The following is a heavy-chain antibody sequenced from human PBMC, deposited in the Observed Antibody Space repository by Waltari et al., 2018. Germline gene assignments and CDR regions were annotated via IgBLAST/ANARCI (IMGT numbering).Heavy chain of an antibody. CDR2: IYYSGST. D-gene: IGHD1-7*01. Sequence: QLQLQESGPGLVKPSETLSLTCPVSGGSISSSSYYRGWIRQPPGKGLGWIGSIYYSGSTYYNPSLKSRVTISVDTSKNQFSLKLSSVTAADTAVYYCARQAGTTGDYWGQGTLVTVSS. CDR1: GGSISSSSYY. J-gene: IGHJ4*02. CDR3: ARQAGTTGDY. V-gene: IGHV4-39*07.